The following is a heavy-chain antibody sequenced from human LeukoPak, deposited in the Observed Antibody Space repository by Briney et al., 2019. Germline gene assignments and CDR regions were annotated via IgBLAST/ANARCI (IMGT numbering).Heavy chain of an antibody. Sequence: GGSLRLSCAACGFTFSIYSMNWVRQAPGKGLEWLSSITSSSNYIYYADSVKGRFTISRDNVQNSLYLQMNSLRAEDTAMYYCARDRGYFDNWGQGTLVTVSS. V-gene: IGHV3-21*01. J-gene: IGHJ4*02. CDR1: GFTFSIYS. CDR2: ITSSSNYI. CDR3: ARDRGYFDN.